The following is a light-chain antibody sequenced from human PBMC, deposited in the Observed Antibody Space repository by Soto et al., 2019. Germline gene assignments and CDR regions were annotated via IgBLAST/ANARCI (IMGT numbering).Light chain of an antibody. Sequence: DIQMTQSPSSLSASVGDRVTITGRASQSISSYLNWYQQKPGKDPKLLIYAASSLQSGVPSRFRCSGSWTDFTLAIRSLQPEDFSTYYCQQSYSTPPYTVGQGTQLEIK. J-gene: IGKJ2*01. CDR3: QQSYSTPPYT. V-gene: IGKV1-39*01. CDR2: AAS. CDR1: QSISSY.